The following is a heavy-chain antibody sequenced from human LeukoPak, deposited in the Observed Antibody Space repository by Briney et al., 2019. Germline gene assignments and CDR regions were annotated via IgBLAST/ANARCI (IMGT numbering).Heavy chain of an antibody. D-gene: IGHD3-9*01. V-gene: IGHV4-34*11. CDR3: ARGRFSYNPLTGYYHDAFDI. Sequence: PSETLSLTCAVYGGSFSGYYWSWIRQPPGKGLEWIGYIYHSGGTNYIPSLKSRVTFSLDTSQNQFSLNLRSVTAADTALYYCARGRFSYNPLTGYYHDAFDIWGQGTMVTVSS. CDR2: IYHSGGT. J-gene: IGHJ3*02. CDR1: GGSFSGYY.